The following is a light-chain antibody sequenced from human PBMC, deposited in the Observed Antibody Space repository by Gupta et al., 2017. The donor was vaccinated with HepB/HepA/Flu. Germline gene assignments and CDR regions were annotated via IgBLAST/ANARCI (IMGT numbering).Light chain of an antibody. CDR1: QGVNNY. Sequence: DIKMTQSPSSVSASVGDRVTITCRASQGVNNYLAWYQQKPGRAPRLLIYAASSLQSGVPSRFSGSAFGTDYTLTISSLQPEDFATYYFLQTNFFPLTFGGGTKVEIK. J-gene: IGKJ4*01. CDR2: AAS. CDR3: LQTNFFPLT. V-gene: IGKV1-12*01.